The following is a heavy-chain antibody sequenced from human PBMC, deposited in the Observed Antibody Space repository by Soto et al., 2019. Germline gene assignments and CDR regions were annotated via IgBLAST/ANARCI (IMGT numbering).Heavy chain of an antibody. V-gene: IGHV4-30-2*01. CDR2: IYHSGST. CDR3: ARGGYYDISVYSPGNFDY. Sequence: SETLSLTCAVSGGSISSGGYSWSWIRQPPGKGLEWIGYIYHSGSTYYNPSLKSRVTISVDRSKNQFSLKLSSVTAADTAVYYCARGGYYDISVYSPGNFDYGGQEPLVTVP. CDR1: GGSISSGGYS. D-gene: IGHD3-22*01. J-gene: IGHJ4*02.